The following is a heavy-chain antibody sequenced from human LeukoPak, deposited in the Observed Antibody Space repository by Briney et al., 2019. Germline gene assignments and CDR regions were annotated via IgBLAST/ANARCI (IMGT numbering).Heavy chain of an antibody. J-gene: IGHJ6*03. CDR3: ARDRRLRFFSKESYMDV. CDR1: GGSFSGYY. D-gene: IGHD3-3*01. CDR2: INHSGST. Sequence: SETLSLTCAVYGGSFSGYYWSWIRQPPGKGLEWIGEINHSGSTNYNPSLKSRVTISVDTSKNQFSLKLSSVTAADTAVYYCARDRRLRFFSKESYMDVWGKGTTVTVSS. V-gene: IGHV4-34*01.